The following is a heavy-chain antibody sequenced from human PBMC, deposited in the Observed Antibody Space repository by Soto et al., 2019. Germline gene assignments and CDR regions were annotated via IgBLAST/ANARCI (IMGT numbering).Heavy chain of an antibody. CDR1: GYTFTSYG. V-gene: IGHV1-18*01. Sequence: ASVKVSFKASGYTFTSYGISWVRQAPGQGLEWMGWISAYNGNTNYAQKLQGRVTMTTDTSTSTAYMELRSLRSDDTAVYYCARVITGYCSSTSCVPENYYYYYYMDVWGKGTTVTVSS. D-gene: IGHD2-2*01. CDR3: ARVITGYCSSTSCVPENYYYYYYMDV. J-gene: IGHJ6*03. CDR2: ISAYNGNT.